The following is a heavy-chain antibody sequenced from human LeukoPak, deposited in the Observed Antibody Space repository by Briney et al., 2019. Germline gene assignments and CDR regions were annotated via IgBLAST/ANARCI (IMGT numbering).Heavy chain of an antibody. J-gene: IGHJ4*02. V-gene: IGHV3-21*06. CDR1: GFTFSSYS. CDR2: NSDFGSS. CDR3: ARDHNYAFDN. Sequence: GESLRLSCAASGFTFSSYSINWVRQAPGKGLEWVSSNSDFGSSHHADSVKGRFTTSRDNAKNSVHLQMNSLRVEDTAVYYCARDHNYAFDNWGQGTLVSVSS. D-gene: IGHD1-1*01.